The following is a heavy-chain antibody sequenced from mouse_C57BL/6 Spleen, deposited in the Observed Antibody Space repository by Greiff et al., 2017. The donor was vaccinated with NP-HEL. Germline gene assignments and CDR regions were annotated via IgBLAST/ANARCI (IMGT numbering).Heavy chain of an antibody. Sequence: VQLQQSGAELVRPGTSVQVSCKASGYAFTNYLIEWVKQRPGQGLEWIGVINPGSGGTNYNEKFKGKATLTADKSSSTAYMQLSSLTSEDSAVYFCARGGHYRTTDDYDAMDYWGQGTSVTVSS. J-gene: IGHJ4*01. CDR1: GYAFTNYL. CDR3: ARGGHYRTTDDYDAMDY. V-gene: IGHV1-54*01. D-gene: IGHD1-1*02. CDR2: INPGSGGT.